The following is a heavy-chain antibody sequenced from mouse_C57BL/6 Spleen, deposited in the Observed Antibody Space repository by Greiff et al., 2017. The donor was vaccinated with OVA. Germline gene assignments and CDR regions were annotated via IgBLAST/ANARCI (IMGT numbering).Heavy chain of an antibody. CDR3: ARSYYYGSSSWFAY. V-gene: IGHV1-19*01. CDR2: INPYNGGT. CDR1: GYTFTDYY. J-gene: IGHJ3*01. D-gene: IGHD1-1*01. Sequence: EVQLQQSGPVLVKPGASVKMSCKASGYTFTDYYMNWVKQSHGKSLEWIGVINPYNGGTSYNQKFKGKATLTVDKSSSTAYMALNSLTSEDSAVYYCARSYYYGSSSWFAYWGQGTLVTVSA.